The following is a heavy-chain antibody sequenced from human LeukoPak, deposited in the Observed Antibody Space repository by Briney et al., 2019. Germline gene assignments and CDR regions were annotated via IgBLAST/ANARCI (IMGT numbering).Heavy chain of an antibody. CDR3: ARGPASGSYSN. D-gene: IGHD1-26*01. CDR1: GGTFSSYA. V-gene: IGHV1-69*13. Sequence: ASVKVSCKASGGTFSSYAISWVRQAPGQGLEWMGAIIPIFGTANYAQKFQGRVTITADESTSTAYMELSSLRSEDTAVYYCARGPASGSYSNWGQGTLVTVSS. J-gene: IGHJ4*02. CDR2: IIPIFGTA.